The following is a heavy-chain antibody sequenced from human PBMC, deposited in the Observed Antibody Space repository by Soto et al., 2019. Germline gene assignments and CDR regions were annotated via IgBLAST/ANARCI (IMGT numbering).Heavy chain of an antibody. D-gene: IGHD2-21*01. CDR1: GGSISSYY. V-gene: IGHV4-59*08. CDR3: ARHWGLWADY. J-gene: IGHJ4*02. CDR2: IYYSGST. Sequence: QVQLQESGPGLVKPSETLCLSCAVFGGSISSYYWSWIRQPPGKGLEWIGYIYYSGSTNYNPSLKSRGTISVDTSKNQFSLKLSSVTAADTAVYYCARHWGLWADYWGQGTLVTVSS.